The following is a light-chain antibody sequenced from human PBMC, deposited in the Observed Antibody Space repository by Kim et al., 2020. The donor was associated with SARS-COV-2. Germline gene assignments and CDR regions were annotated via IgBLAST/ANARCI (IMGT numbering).Light chain of an antibody. CDR2: LNSDGSH. J-gene: IGLJ3*02. CDR3: QTWGTGIPV. Sequence: SVKLTCTLSSGHISYAIAWHQQQPEKGPRYLMKLNSDGSHSKGDGIPDRFSGSSSGAERYLTISSLQSEDEADYYCQTWGTGIPVFGGGTQLTVL. V-gene: IGLV4-69*01. CDR1: SGHISYA.